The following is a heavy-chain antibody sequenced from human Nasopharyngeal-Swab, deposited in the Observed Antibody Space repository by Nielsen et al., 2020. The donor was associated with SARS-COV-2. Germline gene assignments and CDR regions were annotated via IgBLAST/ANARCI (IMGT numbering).Heavy chain of an antibody. CDR3: ARLTKWELRIGVLYYYYGMDV. J-gene: IGHJ6*02. Sequence: SVKVSCKASGYTFISYDINWVRQATGQGLEWMGGIIPIFGTANYAQKFQGRVTITADESTSTAYMELSSLRSEDTAVYYCARLTKWELRIGVLYYYYGMDVWGQGTTVTVSS. CDR2: IIPIFGTA. CDR1: GYTFISYD. D-gene: IGHD1-26*01. V-gene: IGHV1-69*13.